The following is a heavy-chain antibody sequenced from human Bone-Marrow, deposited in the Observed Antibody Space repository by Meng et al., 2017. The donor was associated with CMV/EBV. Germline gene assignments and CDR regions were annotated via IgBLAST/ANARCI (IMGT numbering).Heavy chain of an antibody. D-gene: IGHD3-10*01. V-gene: IGHV4-59*01. CDR1: GGSISSYY. J-gene: IGHJ4*02. CDR2: IYYSGST. Sequence: SETLSLTCTVSGGSISSYYWSWIRQPPGKGLEWIGYIYYSGSTNYNPSLKSRVTISVDTSKNQFSLQLSSVTAADTAVYYCARYRGYYGSGSFRRDYWGQGTLVNVAS. CDR3: ARYRGYYGSGSFRRDY.